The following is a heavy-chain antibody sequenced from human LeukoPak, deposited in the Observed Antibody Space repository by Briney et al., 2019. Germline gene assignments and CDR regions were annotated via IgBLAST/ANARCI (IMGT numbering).Heavy chain of an antibody. J-gene: IGHJ5*02. CDR2: INTAGDT. D-gene: IGHD4-17*01. CDR1: GFTFSTYA. CDR3: VRGLRGGFDP. Sequence: GGSLRLSCAASGFTFSTYAMHWVRQATGKGLEWVSGINTAGDTYYPGSVKGRFTISRENAKNSVHLQMNSLRAGDTAVYYCVRGLRGGFDPWGQGTLVTVSS. V-gene: IGHV3-13*01.